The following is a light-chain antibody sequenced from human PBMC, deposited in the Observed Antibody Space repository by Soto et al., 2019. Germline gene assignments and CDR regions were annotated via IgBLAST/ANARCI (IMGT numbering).Light chain of an antibody. CDR1: DNIFTY. CDR3: QHYTLYSGP. Sequence: IRMTQSPSTLSASLGDRVTVTCRASDNIFTYVAWYQHRAGGAPKLLIFDASTLQSGVPPRFSGGGSGTDFTLTINGLQPEDSASYYCQHYTLYSGPFGQGTKVDIK. J-gene: IGKJ1*01. CDR2: DAS. V-gene: IGKV1-5*01.